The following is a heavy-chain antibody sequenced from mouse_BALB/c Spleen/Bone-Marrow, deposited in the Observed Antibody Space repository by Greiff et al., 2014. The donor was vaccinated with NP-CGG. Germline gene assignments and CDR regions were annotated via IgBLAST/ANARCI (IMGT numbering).Heavy chain of an antibody. D-gene: IGHD2-1*01. J-gene: IGHJ2*01. CDR3: TRRRGNYYYFDH. V-gene: IGHV1S22*01. CDR1: GYTFTSYW. Sequence: LQQSGSELVRPGASVKLSCKASGYTFTSYWMHWVKQRPGQGLEWIGNIYPGSGSTNYDEKFKSKATLTVDTSSSTAYMQLSSLTSEDSAVYYCTRRRGNYYYFDHWGQGTTLTVSS. CDR2: IYPGSGST.